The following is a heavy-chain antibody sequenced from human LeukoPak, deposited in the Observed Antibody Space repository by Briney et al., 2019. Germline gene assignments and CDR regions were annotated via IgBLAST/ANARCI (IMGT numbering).Heavy chain of an antibody. CDR1: GFTFSNYA. D-gene: IGHD2-21*02. J-gene: IGHJ4*02. CDR3: AKALENCGGDCAQYYFDY. Sequence: GGSLRLSCAASGFTFSNYAMSWVRQAPGKGLEWVSGISASGGSTYYADSVRGRFTISRDNSKNTLFLQMSRLRAEDTAVYHCAKALENCGGDCAQYYFDYWGQGTLVTVSS. CDR2: ISASGGST. V-gene: IGHV3-23*01.